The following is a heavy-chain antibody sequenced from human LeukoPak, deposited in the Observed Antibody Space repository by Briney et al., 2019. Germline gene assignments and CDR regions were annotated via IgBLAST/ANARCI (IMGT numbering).Heavy chain of an antibody. J-gene: IGHJ3*02. V-gene: IGHV4-28*01. CDR2: IYYSGSA. D-gene: IGHD2-2*01. Sequence: PSDTLSLTCAVSGYSISSSNWWGWFRQPPGKGLEWIGYIYYSGSAYYNTSLNSRITMSVDTSKNQFSLKLSSVTAVDTAVYYCARNQALASNHGAMDIWGQGTMVIVSS. CDR1: GYSISSSNW. CDR3: ARNQALASNHGAMDI.